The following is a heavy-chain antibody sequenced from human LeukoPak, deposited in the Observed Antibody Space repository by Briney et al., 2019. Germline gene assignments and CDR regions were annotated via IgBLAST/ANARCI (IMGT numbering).Heavy chain of an antibody. CDR1: GFTVSSNY. Sequence: HTGGSLRLSCAASGFTVSSNYMSWVRQAPGKGLEWVALISSDGSDKKYADSVKGRFTVSRDNSKNTLYLQMHSLKVEDTAVYYCARDYPADYWGQGTLVTVSS. V-gene: IGHV3-30-3*01. CDR3: ARDYPADY. J-gene: IGHJ4*02. CDR2: ISSDGSDK.